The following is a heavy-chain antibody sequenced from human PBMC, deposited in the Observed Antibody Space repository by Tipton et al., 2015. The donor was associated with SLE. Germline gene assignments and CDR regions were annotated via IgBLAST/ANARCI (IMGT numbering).Heavy chain of an antibody. D-gene: IGHD6-19*01. V-gene: IGHV4-4*09. Sequence: TLSLTCTVSGGSISSDYWSLIRQPPGKGLEWIGNIYTSGSTNYNPSLKSRATISVDTSKNQFSLKLSSVTAADTAVYYCARRRIAVADRYFDLWGRGTLVTVSS. CDR3: ARRRIAVADRYFDL. CDR1: GGSISSDY. CDR2: IYTSGST. J-gene: IGHJ2*01.